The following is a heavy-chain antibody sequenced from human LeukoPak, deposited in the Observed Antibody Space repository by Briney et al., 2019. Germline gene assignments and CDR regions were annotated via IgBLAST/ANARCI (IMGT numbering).Heavy chain of an antibody. CDR2: ISYDGSNK. V-gene: IGHV3-30*18. J-gene: IGHJ4*02. CDR1: GFTFSSYG. CDR3: TKDLLSGSGSYGTFDY. D-gene: IGHD3-10*01. Sequence: PGRSLRLSSAASGFTFSSYGMHWVRQAPGKGLEWVAVISYDGSNKYYADSVKGRFTISRDNSKNTLYLQMNSLRAEDTAVYYCTKDLLSGSGSYGTFDYWGQGTLVTVSS.